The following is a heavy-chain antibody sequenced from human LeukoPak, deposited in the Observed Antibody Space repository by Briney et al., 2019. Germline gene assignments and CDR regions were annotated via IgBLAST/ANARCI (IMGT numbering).Heavy chain of an antibody. Sequence: GGSLRLXCAASGFTFSSYWMSWVRQAPGKGLEWVANIKQDGSEKYYVDSVKGRFTISRDNAKNSLYLQMNSLRAEDTAVYYCARGLYSNYYYYYMDVWGKGTTVTVSS. CDR3: ARGLYSNYYYYYMDV. D-gene: IGHD4-11*01. CDR1: GFTFSSYW. J-gene: IGHJ6*03. CDR2: IKQDGSEK. V-gene: IGHV3-7*01.